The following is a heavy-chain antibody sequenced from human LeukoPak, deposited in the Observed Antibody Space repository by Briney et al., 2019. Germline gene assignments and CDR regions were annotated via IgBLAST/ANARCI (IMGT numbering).Heavy chain of an antibody. CDR3: ASVYSSGWYFDY. CDR1: GYTFTGFY. V-gene: IGHV1-2*02. CDR2: INPNSGGT. Sequence: GASVKVSCKAFGYTFTGFYIHWVRQAPGQGLQWMGWINPNSGGTNYAQEFEGRVTMTRDTSISTAYMELSSLRSDDTAVYYCASVYSSGWYFDYWGQGTLVTVSS. D-gene: IGHD6-19*01. J-gene: IGHJ4*02.